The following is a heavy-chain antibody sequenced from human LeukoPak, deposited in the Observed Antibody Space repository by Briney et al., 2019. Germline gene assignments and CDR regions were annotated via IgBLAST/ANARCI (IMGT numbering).Heavy chain of an antibody. D-gene: IGHD3-10*01. CDR3: AKLFESGTYNNFFHY. CDR2: IYYSGST. J-gene: IGHJ4*02. V-gene: IGHV4-39*07. Sequence: PSETLSLTCTVSGGSISSSSYYWGWIRQPPGKGLEWIGSIYYSGSTYYNPSLKSRVTISVDTSKNQFSLKLSSVTAADTAIYYCAKLFESGTYNNFFHYWGQGTLVTVFS. CDR1: GGSISSSSYY.